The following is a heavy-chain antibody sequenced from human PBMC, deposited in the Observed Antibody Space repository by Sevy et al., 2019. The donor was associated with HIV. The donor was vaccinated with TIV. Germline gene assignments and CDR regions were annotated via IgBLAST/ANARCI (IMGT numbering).Heavy chain of an antibody. CDR2: IYHSGST. D-gene: IGHD2-2*01. V-gene: IGHV4-38-2*01. CDR1: GYSISSGYY. CDR3: ARYCSSTSCEGFDY. J-gene: IGHJ4*02. Sequence: SETLSLTCAVSGYSISSGYYWGWIRQPPGKGLEWIGSIYHSGSTYYNPSLKSRVTISVDTSKNQFSLKLSSVTAADTAVYYCARYCSSTSCEGFDYWGQGTLVTVSS.